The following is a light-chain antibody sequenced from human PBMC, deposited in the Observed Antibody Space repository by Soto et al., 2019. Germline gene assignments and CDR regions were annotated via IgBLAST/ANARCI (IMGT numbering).Light chain of an antibody. CDR2: GNI. V-gene: IGLV1-40*01. CDR3: TSFAGMNNFVV. Sequence: QSVLTQPPSVSGAPGQRVTISCTGSSSNIGAGYDVHWYQHLPGTAPKLLIYGNINRPSGVPDRFSGSQSGTSASLAITGLQAEDEADYYCTSFAGMNNFVVFGGGTKLTVL. J-gene: IGLJ2*01. CDR1: SSNIGAGYD.